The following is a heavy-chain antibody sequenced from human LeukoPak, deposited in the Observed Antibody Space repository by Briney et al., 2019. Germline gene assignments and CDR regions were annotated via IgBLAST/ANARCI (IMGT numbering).Heavy chain of an antibody. J-gene: IGHJ5*02. CDR2: IYDSGST. Sequence: PGETLLLTCAVSGVSISSSNWWYGVRQPPGKGLGWVGEIYDSGSTNYNPSLKGRVTISIDKSKNKFSLKMSCVTAADPAVYYCSRLPDPCGQGNLFTVSS. V-gene: IGHV4-4*02. CDR3: SRLPDP. CDR1: GVSISSSNW.